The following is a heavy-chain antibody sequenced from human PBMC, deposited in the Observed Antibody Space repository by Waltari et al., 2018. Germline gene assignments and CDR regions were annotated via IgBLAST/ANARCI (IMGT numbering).Heavy chain of an antibody. V-gene: IGHV4-31*03. CDR3: ARVGYYGSGSYGYFDY. Sequence: QVQLQESGPGLVKPAQTLSLTCTVSGDSISSHGYQWTWIRQHTGKGLEWIGYISYSGRTKYTPSLESRLTISADTSKTQFSLKLSSVTDADTAVYYCARVGYYGSGSYGYFDYWGQGTLVTVSS. CDR2: ISYSGRT. CDR1: GDSISSHGYQ. J-gene: IGHJ4*02. D-gene: IGHD3-10*01.